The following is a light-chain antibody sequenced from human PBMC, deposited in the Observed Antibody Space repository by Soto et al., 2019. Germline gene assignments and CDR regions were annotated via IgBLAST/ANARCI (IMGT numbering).Light chain of an antibody. J-gene: IGKJ2*03. CDR2: GAS. V-gene: IGKV3D-20*01. CDR3: HRYSRSLSYS. CDR1: QSVDSTS. Sequence: EIVLTQSPATLSLSPGERVTLSCGASQSVDSTSMAWYQHKPGLAPRLLVYGASRRATGIPDRFSGSGSGTDFTLTISRLEHEDVAVYYCHRYSRSLSYSFGQGTKVEIK.